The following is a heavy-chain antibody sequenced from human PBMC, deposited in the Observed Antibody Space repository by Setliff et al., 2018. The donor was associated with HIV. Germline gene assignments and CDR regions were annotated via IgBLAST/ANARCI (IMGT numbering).Heavy chain of an antibody. CDR2: ISSSSSTI. Sequence: GGSLRLSCAASGFTFSDYYMSWIRQAPGKGLEWVSYISSSSSTIYYADSVKGRFTISRDNAKNSLYLQMNSLRVEDTALYYCARARTTFGGVIDFWGQGTLVTVSS. J-gene: IGHJ4*02. D-gene: IGHD3-16*01. CDR1: GFTFSDYY. CDR3: ARARTTFGGVIDF. V-gene: IGHV3-11*04.